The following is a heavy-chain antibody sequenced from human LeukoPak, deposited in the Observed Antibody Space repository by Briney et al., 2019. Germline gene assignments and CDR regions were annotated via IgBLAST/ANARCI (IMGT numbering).Heavy chain of an antibody. Sequence: GGSLRLSCAVSGFNVSSNYLNWVRQAPGKGPEWVSVIYSGGSTYYADSVKGRFTISRDNSKNTLYLQMNSLRAEDTAVYHCARVESRTAQFDYRGQGTLVTVSS. CDR2: IYSGGST. V-gene: IGHV3-66*01. J-gene: IGHJ4*02. D-gene: IGHD5-18*01. CDR3: ARVESRTAQFDY. CDR1: GFNVSSNY.